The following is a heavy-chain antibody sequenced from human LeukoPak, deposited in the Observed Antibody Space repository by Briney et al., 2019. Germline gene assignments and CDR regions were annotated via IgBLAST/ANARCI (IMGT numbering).Heavy chain of an antibody. J-gene: IGHJ4*02. V-gene: IGHV3-23*01. CDR3: AKSYYDFWSGYYIDY. CDR1: GFTFSDYY. CDR2: ISGSGGST. D-gene: IGHD3-3*01. Sequence: GGSLRLSCAASGFTFSDYYMSWIRQAPGKGLEWVSAISGSGGSTYYADSVKGRFTISRDNSKNTLYLQMNSLRAEDTAVYYCAKSYYDFWSGYYIDYWGQGTLVTVSS.